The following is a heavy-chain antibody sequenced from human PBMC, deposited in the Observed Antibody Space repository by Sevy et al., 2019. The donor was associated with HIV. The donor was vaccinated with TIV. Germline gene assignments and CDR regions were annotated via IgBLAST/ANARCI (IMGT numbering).Heavy chain of an antibody. D-gene: IGHD6-6*01. J-gene: IGHJ4*02. CDR1: GFTFSSYA. Sequence: GGSLRLSCAASGFTFSSYAMHWVRQAPGKGLEWVAVISYDGSNKYYADSVKGRFTISRDNSKNTLYLQMNSLRAEDTAVYYCARALKGGSSGYWGQGTLVTVSS. CDR2: ISYDGSNK. V-gene: IGHV3-30-3*01. CDR3: ARALKGGSSGY.